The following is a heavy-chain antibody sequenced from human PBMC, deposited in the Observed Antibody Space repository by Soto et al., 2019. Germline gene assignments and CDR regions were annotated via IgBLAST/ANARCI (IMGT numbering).Heavy chain of an antibody. CDR3: ARGFFLPATVHSNPFDI. CDR2: VHYTGQT. J-gene: IGHJ3*02. V-gene: IGHV4-59*02. Sequence: QVQLQESDPGLVKPSETLSLTCTVSGASVRSSYWSWIRQYPGKGLEWVAYVHYTGQTNYTPSLSGRVTVSVDTSKRQLSLTLSSVTAADTAVYYCARGFFLPATVHSNPFDIWGRGTLVTVSS. D-gene: IGHD2-15*01. CDR1: GASVRSSY.